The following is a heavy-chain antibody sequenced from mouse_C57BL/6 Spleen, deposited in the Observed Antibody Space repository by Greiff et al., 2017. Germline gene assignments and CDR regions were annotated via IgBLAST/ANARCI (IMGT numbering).Heavy chain of an antibody. V-gene: IGHV1-54*01. Sequence: QVQLQQSGAELVRPGTSVKVSCKASGYAFTNYLIECVKQRPGQGLEWIGVINPGSGGTNYNEKFKGKATLTADKSSSTAYMQLSSLTSEDSAVYFCARSFTTVVADFDYWGQGTTLTVSS. CDR3: ARSFTTVVADFDY. D-gene: IGHD1-1*01. CDR1: GYAFTNYL. CDR2: INPGSGGT. J-gene: IGHJ2*01.